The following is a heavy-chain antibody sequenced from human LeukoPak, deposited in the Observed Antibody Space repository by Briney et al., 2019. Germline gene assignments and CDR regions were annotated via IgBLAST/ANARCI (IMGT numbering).Heavy chain of an antibody. D-gene: IGHD1-26*01. V-gene: IGHV4-4*02. CDR3: ALGYHDVWER. CDR1: SGSISSTTW. Sequence: SETLSLTCAVSSGSISSTTWWSWVRQPPGKGLEWIGEINHSGNTYYNPSLTGRVTISVDRSDNQFSLRVNSVTAADTAVYYCALGYHDVWERWGQGTLVTVSS. J-gene: IGHJ4*02. CDR2: INHSGNT.